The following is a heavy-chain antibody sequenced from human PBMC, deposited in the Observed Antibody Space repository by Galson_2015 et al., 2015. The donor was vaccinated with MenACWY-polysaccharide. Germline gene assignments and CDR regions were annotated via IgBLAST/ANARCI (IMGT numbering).Heavy chain of an antibody. V-gene: IGHV3-9*01. J-gene: IGHJ4*02. Sequence: SLRLSCAASGFRFEDYAMHWVRQAPGKGLEWVTGISWKSITMGQADAVKGRSTISRDNAKNSIYLQMNSLEPEDTAVYYCVKGLTSIPGIAAGGFDSWGQGPLVTVSS. CDR3: VKGLTSIPGIAAGGFDS. CDR1: GFRFEDYA. CDR2: ISWKSITM. D-gene: IGHD6-13*01.